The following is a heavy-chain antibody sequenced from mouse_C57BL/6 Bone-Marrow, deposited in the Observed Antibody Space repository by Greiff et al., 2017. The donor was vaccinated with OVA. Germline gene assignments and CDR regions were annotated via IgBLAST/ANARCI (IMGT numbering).Heavy chain of an antibody. V-gene: IGHV1-15*01. Sequence: QVQLQQSGAELVRPGASVTLSCKASGYTFTDYEMHWVKQTPVHGLEWIGAIDPETGGTAYNQKFKGKAILTADKSSSTAYMELRSLTSEDSAVYYCYIDYCNYEGAMDYWGQGTSVTVSS. D-gene: IGHD2-1*01. CDR1: GYTFTDYE. CDR2: IDPETGGT. CDR3: YIDYCNYEGAMDY. J-gene: IGHJ4*01.